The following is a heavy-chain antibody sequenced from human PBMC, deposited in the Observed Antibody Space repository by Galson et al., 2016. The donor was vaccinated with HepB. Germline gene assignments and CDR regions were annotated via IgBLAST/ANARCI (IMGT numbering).Heavy chain of an antibody. V-gene: IGHV3-48*03. Sequence: SLRLSCAGSGFDFSRHEMNWVRQAPGKGLEWVSYIRPSGATFYADSVKGRFTISRDDGRDSLFLQMNRLRVEDTAVYFCVRGKSNNWYAYKRTWDYNMEVWGQGTTVTVS. CDR3: VRGKSNNWYAYKRTWDYNMEV. CDR1: GFDFSRHE. D-gene: IGHD6-13*01. J-gene: IGHJ6*03. CDR2: IRPSGAT.